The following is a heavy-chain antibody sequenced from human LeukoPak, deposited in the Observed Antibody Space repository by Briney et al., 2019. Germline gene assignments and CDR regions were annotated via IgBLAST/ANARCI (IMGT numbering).Heavy chain of an antibody. CDR1: GFTFSSYA. Sequence: PGGSLRLSCAASGFTFSSYAMSWVRQAPGKGLEWVSAISASGGSTYYADSVKGRFAISRDNSKNTLYLQTNSLRAEDTAVYYCARGEGGIAAAGTDYWGQGTLVTVSS. D-gene: IGHD6-13*01. J-gene: IGHJ4*02. CDR3: ARGEGGIAAAGTDY. CDR2: ISASGGST. V-gene: IGHV3-23*01.